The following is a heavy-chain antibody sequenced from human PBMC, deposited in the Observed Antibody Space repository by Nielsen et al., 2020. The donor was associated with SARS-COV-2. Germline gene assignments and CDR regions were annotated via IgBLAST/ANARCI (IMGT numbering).Heavy chain of an antibody. CDR2: IYYSGST. Sequence: SETLSLTCTVSGGSISSYYWSWIRQPPGKGLEWIGYIYYSGSTNYNPSLKSRVTISVDTSKNQFSLKLSSVTAADTAVYYCARDTQMGAAPSTYGMDVWGQGTTVTVSS. CDR1: GGSISSYY. CDR3: ARDTQMGAAPSTYGMDV. D-gene: IGHD3-16*01. J-gene: IGHJ6*02. V-gene: IGHV4-59*01.